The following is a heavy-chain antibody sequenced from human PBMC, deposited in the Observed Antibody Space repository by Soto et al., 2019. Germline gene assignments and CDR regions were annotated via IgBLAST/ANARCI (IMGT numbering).Heavy chain of an antibody. CDR2: IKSKTDGGTT. D-gene: IGHD2-8*01. CDR3: TTVLYCTNGVCHPNYYYYYGMDV. CDR1: GFTFSNAW. V-gene: IGHV3-15*07. Sequence: EVQLVESGGGLVKPGGSLRLSCAASGFTFSNAWMNWVRQAPGKGLEWVGRIKSKTDGGTTDYAAPVKGRFTISRNDSKNTRYLPMNSLKTEDTAVYDCTTVLYCTNGVCHPNYYYYYGMDVWGQGTTVTVSS. J-gene: IGHJ6*02.